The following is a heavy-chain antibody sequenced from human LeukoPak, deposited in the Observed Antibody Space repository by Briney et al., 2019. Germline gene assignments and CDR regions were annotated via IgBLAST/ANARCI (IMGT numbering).Heavy chain of an antibody. CDR3: ARDVGIAVAGTYYYYYGMDV. Sequence: PGGSLRLSCAASGFTFSSYWMSWVRRAPGKGLEWVANIKQDGSEKYYVDSVKGRFTISRDNAKNSLYLQMNSLRAEDTAVYYCARDVGIAVAGTYYYYYGMDVWGQGTTVTVSS. J-gene: IGHJ6*02. CDR1: GFTFSSYW. V-gene: IGHV3-7*01. CDR2: IKQDGSEK. D-gene: IGHD6-19*01.